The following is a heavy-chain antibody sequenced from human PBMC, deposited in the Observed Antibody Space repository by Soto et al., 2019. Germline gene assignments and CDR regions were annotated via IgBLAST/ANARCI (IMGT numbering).Heavy chain of an antibody. CDR2: ISGSGGRT. CDR1: GFTFSSYA. CDR3: VKDIRIAVAGLFDY. D-gene: IGHD6-19*01. Sequence: GGSLRLSCAASGFTFSSYAMSWVRQAPGKGLEWVSAISGSGGRTYYADSVKGRFTISRDNSKNTLYLQMNSLRAEDTAVYYCVKDIRIAVAGLFDYWGQGAQVTVSS. J-gene: IGHJ4*02. V-gene: IGHV3-23*01.